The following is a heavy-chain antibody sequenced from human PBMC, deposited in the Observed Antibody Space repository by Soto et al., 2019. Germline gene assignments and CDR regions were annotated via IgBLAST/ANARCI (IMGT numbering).Heavy chain of an antibody. V-gene: IGHV1-69*01. D-gene: IGHD3-10*01. CDR3: ARDRDDYGSGNYYNRIDF. Sequence: QVQLVQSGAEVKKPGSSVKVSCKASGGIFSTYAISWLRQAPGQGLEWMGGIIPIFGTPNYAQRFQGRATITADESTSTAYMELGRLGSEDTAVYYCARDRDDYGSGNYYNRIDFWGQGALVTVSS. CDR1: GGIFSTYA. J-gene: IGHJ4*02. CDR2: IIPIFGTP.